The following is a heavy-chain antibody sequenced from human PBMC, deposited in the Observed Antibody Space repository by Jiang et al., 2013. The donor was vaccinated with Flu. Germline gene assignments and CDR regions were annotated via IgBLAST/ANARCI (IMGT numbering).Heavy chain of an antibody. CDR3: ARERHDYVWGSYLVNWFDP. V-gene: IGHV6-1*01. CDR2: TYYRSKWYN. Sequence: TSQTLSLTCAISGDSVSSNSAAWNWIRQSPSRGLEWLGRTYYRSKWYNDYAVSVKSRITINPDTSKNQFSLQLNSVTPEDTAVYYCARERHDYVWGSYLVNWFDPGAREPWSPSPQ. D-gene: IGHD3-16*02. J-gene: IGHJ5*02. CDR1: GDSVSSNSAA.